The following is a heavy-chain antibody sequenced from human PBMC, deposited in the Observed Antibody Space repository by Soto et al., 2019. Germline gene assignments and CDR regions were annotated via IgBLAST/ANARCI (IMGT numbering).Heavy chain of an antibody. D-gene: IGHD2-2*01. Sequence: QVQLQESGPGLVKPSETLSLTCTVSGGSISSYYWSWIRQPPGKGLEWIGYIYYSGSTNYNPSLKGRVTISVDTSKNQFSLKLSSVTAADTAVYYCARAVGAARSDFDLWGRGTLVTVSS. J-gene: IGHJ2*01. CDR2: IYYSGST. V-gene: IGHV4-59*01. CDR3: ARAVGAARSDFDL. CDR1: GGSISSYY.